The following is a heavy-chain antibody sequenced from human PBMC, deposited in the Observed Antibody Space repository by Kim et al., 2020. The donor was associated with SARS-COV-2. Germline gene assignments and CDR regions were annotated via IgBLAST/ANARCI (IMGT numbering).Heavy chain of an antibody. Sequence: GGSLRLSCAASGFTFSSYGMHWVRQAPGKGLEWVAVIWYDGSNKYYADSVKGRFTISRDNSKNTLYLQMNSLRAEDTAVYYCARDIPEGHDAFDIWGQGTMVTVSS. CDR1: GFTFSSYG. J-gene: IGHJ3*02. CDR2: IWYDGSNK. V-gene: IGHV3-33*01. CDR3: ARDIPEGHDAFDI. D-gene: IGHD2-2*01.